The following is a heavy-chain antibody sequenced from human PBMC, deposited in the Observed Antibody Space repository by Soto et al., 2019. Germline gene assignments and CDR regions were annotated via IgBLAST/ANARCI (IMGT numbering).Heavy chain of an antibody. CDR3: ARGFSPLDY. V-gene: IGHV4-30-4*01. CDR2: IYYSGST. CDR1: GGSISSGDYY. Sequence: PSETLSLTCTVSGGSISSGDYYWSWIRQPPGKGLEWIGYIYYSGSTYYTPSLKSRVTISVDTSKNQFSLKVSSVTAADTAVYYCARGFSPLDYWGHGTLVTACS. D-gene: IGHD3-3*01. J-gene: IGHJ4*01.